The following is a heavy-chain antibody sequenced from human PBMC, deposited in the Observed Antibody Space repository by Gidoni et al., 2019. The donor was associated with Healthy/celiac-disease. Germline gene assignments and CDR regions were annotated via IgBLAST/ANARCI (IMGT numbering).Heavy chain of an antibody. J-gene: IGHJ5*02. D-gene: IGHD2-2*02. CDR3: AIYTERVGWFDP. Sequence: EVQLVQSGAEVTKPGVSLKISCKGSGYCFTRYWIGWVRQGPGKGLEWMGTIHPGDSDTRYSPSFQGQVTISANKSISTAYLQWSSLKASDTAMYYCAIYTERVGWFDPWGQGTLVTVSS. CDR1: GYCFTRYW. V-gene: IGHV5-51*01. CDR2: IHPGDSDT.